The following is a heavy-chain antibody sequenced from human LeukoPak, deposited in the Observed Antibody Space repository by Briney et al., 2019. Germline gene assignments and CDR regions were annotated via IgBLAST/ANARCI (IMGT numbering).Heavy chain of an antibody. CDR1: GGSFSGYY. CDR3: ARGFGSGSFLA. V-gene: IGHV4-34*01. Sequence: PSETLSLTCAVYGGSFSGYYWSWIRQPPGKGLEWIGEINHSGITNYNPSLKSRVTISVDTSKNQFSLKLSSVTAADTAVYYCARGFGSGSFLAWGQGTLVTVSS. J-gene: IGHJ5*02. D-gene: IGHD3-10*01. CDR2: INHSGIT.